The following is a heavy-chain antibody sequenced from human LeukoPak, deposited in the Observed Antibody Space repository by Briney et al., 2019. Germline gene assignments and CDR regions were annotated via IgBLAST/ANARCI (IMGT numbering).Heavy chain of an antibody. CDR1: GGSFSGYY. J-gene: IGHJ6*04. Sequence: SETLSLTCAVYGGSFSGYYWSWIRQPPRKGLEWIGEINHSGSTTYNPSLKSRVTISVDTSKKQCSLKLSSVTAADTAVYYCARGLGEMDVWGKGTTVTVSS. D-gene: IGHD3-16*01. CDR2: INHSGST. CDR3: ARGLGEMDV. V-gene: IGHV4-34*01.